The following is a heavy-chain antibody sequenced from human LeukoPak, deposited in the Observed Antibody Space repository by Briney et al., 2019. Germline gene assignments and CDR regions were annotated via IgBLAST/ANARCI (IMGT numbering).Heavy chain of an antibody. J-gene: IGHJ6*02. V-gene: IGHV1-69*04. CDR2: IIPIFGIA. CDR3: ARDYGDYRRYGMDV. D-gene: IGHD4-17*01. Sequence: GASVKVSCKASGDTFSSYAISWVRQAPGQGLERMVRIIPIFGIANYAQKFQGRVTITADKSTSTAYMELSSLRSEDTAVYYCARDYGDYRRYGMDVWGQGTTVTVSS. CDR1: GDTFSSYA.